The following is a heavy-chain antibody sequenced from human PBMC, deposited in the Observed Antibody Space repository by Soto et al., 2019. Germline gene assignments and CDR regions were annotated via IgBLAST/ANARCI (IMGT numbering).Heavy chain of an antibody. Sequence: QVQLVESGGGVVQPGRSLRLSCAASGFTFSSYGMHWVRQAPGKGLEWVAVISYDGSNKYYADSVKGRFTISRDKSKNTLYLKMNRLRAEDTAVYYCANGGIAAAEYYFDYWGQGTLVTVSS. D-gene: IGHD6-13*01. CDR2: ISYDGSNK. CDR3: ANGGIAAAEYYFDY. V-gene: IGHV3-30*18. CDR1: GFTFSSYG. J-gene: IGHJ4*02.